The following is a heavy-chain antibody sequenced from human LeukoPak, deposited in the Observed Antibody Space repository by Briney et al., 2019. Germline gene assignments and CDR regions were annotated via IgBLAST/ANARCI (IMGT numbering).Heavy chain of an antibody. J-gene: IGHJ6*02. V-gene: IGHV1-2*02. CDR2: INPNSGGT. Sequence: ASVKVSCKASGYTFTGYYMRWVRQAPGQGLEWMGWINPNSGGTNYAQKFQGRVTMTRDTSISTAYMELSRLRSDDTAVYYCARDSVTIFGVVIYYYYGMDVWGQGTTVTVSS. CDR1: GYTFTGYY. D-gene: IGHD3-3*01. CDR3: ARDSVTIFGVVIYYYYGMDV.